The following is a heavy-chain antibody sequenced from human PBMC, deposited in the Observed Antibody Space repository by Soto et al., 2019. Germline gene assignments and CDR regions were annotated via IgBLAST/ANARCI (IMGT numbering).Heavy chain of an antibody. CDR3: ARRGGGDSLFDS. Sequence: QLHLQESGPGLVEPSETLSLTCTVSGGSFSSSNYYWGWIRQPPGKGLEWIGNIFYGGGSGVAYSSPPPKSRVTLSVDTSKNQFSLNMRSRTAADTAVYFCARRGGGDSLFDSWGQGKLVTVSS. D-gene: IGHD4-17*01. CDR1: GGSFSSSNYY. V-gene: IGHV4-39*01. CDR2: IFYGGGSGVA. J-gene: IGHJ4*02.